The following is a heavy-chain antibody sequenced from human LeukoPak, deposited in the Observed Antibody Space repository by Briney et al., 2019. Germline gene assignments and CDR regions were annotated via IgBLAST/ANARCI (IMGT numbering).Heavy chain of an antibody. CDR3: AKDLSWWVTADY. CDR1: GFPFSGNA. J-gene: IGHJ4*02. D-gene: IGHD2-21*02. Sequence: PGGSLRLSCAASGFPFSGNAMSWVRQAPGRGLEGVSGVGGDEKAHYADFVRGRFTISRDNSKKTVYLQMNSLTVEDTAVYYCAKDLSWWVTADYWGQGVLVTVSS. CDR2: VGGDEKA. V-gene: IGHV3-23*01.